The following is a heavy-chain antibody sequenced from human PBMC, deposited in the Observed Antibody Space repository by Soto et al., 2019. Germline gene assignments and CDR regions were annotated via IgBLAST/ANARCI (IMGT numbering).Heavy chain of an antibody. D-gene: IGHD3-22*01. CDR2: IYYSGST. J-gene: IGHJ4*02. V-gene: IGHV4-39*01. Sequence: QLQLQESGPGLVKPSETLSLTCTVSGGSISSSSYYWGWIRQPPGKGLEWIGSIYYSGSTYHNPSHESRLTISVDTSKNQFSLKQSSVTAADTAVYYCARHYPITMIRGGGYFDYWGQGTLVTVAS. CDR1: GGSISSSSYY. CDR3: ARHYPITMIRGGGYFDY.